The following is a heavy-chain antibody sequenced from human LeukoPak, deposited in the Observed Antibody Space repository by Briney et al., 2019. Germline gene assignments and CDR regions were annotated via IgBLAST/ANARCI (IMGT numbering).Heavy chain of an antibody. CDR3: AKDRGYSGYDWEGVFDY. CDR1: GFTFSGYW. Sequence: PGGSLRLSWAASGFTFSGYWMHWVRQAPGKGLVWVSRINSDGSSTSYADSVKGRFTISRDNAKNTLYLQMNSLRAEDTAVYYCAKDRGYSGYDWEGVFDYWGQGTLVTVSS. D-gene: IGHD5-12*01. V-gene: IGHV3-74*01. J-gene: IGHJ4*02. CDR2: INSDGSST.